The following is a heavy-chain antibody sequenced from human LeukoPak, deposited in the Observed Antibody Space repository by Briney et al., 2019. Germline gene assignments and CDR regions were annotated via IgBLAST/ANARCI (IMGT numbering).Heavy chain of an antibody. V-gene: IGHV3-7*01. CDR2: IKQDGSEK. J-gene: IGHJ4*02. Sequence: GGSLRLSCAASGFTFSSYRMNWVRQAPGKGLEWVANIKQDGSEKYSVDSVKGRFTISRDNAKNSLYLQMNSLRAEDTAVYYCARTAPPNIVPFDYWGQGTLVTVSS. D-gene: IGHD5-12*01. CDR1: GFTFSSYR. CDR3: ARTAPPNIVPFDY.